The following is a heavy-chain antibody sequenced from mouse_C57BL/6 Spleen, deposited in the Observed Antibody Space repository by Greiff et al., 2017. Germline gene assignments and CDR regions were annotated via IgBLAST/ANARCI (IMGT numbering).Heavy chain of an antibody. Sequence: EVQLQQSGPELVKPGASVKISCKASGYTFTDYYMNWVKQSHGKSLEWIGDINPNNGGTSYNQKFKGKATLTVDKSSSTAYMELRSLTSEDSAVYYCARCPGGYAMDYWGQGTSVTVSS. CDR2: INPNNGGT. CDR1: GYTFTDYY. V-gene: IGHV1-26*01. CDR3: ARCPGGYAMDY. J-gene: IGHJ4*01.